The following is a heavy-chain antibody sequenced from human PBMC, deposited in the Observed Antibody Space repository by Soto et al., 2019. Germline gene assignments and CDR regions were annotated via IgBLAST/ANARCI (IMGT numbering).Heavy chain of an antibody. CDR3: ARATFGAVLHLEA. CDR1: GASISTEGYT. J-gene: IGHJ6*02. V-gene: IGHV4-30-2*01. CDR2: IYPSGVT. Sequence: SETLSLTCAVSGASISTEGYTWSWIRQPPGKGLEWTGYIYPSGVTHYNPSLKSRVTISLDASRNRFSLSVGSVTAADTAVYYCARATFGAVLHLEAWRQGTTVTVSS. D-gene: IGHD3-3*01.